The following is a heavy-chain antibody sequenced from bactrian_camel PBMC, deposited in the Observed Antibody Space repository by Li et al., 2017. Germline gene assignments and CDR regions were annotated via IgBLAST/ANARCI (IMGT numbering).Heavy chain of an antibody. J-gene: IGHJ6*01. CDR1: GLTFGAYA. CDR3: AAETMWGGSWCLNRGPSAFGY. D-gene: IGHD6*01. V-gene: IGHV3S55*01. CDR2: ISSDGTT. Sequence: VQLVESGGGSVQAGSTLRLNCTASGLTFGAYAWGWYRQAPGNECEVVSTISSDGTTYYTDSVKGRATISRDNAKNTVYLQMNSLKPEDTAMYYCAAETMWGGSWCLNRGPSAFGYWGQGTQVTVS.